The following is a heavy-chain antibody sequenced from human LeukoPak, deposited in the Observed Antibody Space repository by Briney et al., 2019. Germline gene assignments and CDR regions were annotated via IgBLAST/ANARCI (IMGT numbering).Heavy chain of an antibody. V-gene: IGHV3-23*01. J-gene: IGHJ4*02. Sequence: AGSLRLSSADSAFTFSSYTMRWVRQAPGKGLESISGFSGSGGSTYYADSVKGRFTISRDTSQNTLYLQMNSLRAEDTALYYCARPKMAVVTPLDYWGQGTLVTVCS. CDR2: FSGSGGST. D-gene: IGHD4-23*01. CDR1: AFTFSSYT. CDR3: ARPKMAVVTPLDY.